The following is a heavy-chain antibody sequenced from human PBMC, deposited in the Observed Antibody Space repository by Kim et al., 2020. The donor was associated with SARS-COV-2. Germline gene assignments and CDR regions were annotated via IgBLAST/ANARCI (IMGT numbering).Heavy chain of an antibody. CDR3: ARDPGYGSGTFDY. V-gene: IGHV1-2*06. CDR1: GYTFTGHY. J-gene: IGHJ4*02. CDR2: IVPNSGGT. D-gene: IGHD3-10*01. Sequence: ASVKVSCKASGYTFTGHYIHWVRQAPGQRPEWMGHIVPNSGGTNFAQRFHGRVTMTRDTPISTVYMELSRLRSDDSAVYYCARDPGYGSGTFDYWGQGTLVTVSS.